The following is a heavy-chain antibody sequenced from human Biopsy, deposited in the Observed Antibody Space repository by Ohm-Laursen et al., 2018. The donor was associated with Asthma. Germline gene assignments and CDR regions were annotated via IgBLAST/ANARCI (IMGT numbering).Heavy chain of an antibody. Sequence: SVKVSCKASGGTFSRYAISWVRQAPGQGLEWMGGIIPVFGTSNYAQKFQGRVTFTADGSTSSAYMELSSLTSEDSAVYYCARGGYYGDRRHHNGLDVWGQGTTATVSS. V-gene: IGHV1-69*13. D-gene: IGHD4-17*01. CDR3: ARGGYYGDRRHHNGLDV. CDR2: IIPVFGTS. CDR1: GGTFSRYA. J-gene: IGHJ6*02.